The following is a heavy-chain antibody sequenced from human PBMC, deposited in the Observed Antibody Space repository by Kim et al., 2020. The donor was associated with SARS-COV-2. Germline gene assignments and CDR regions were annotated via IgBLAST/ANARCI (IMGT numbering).Heavy chain of an antibody. D-gene: IGHD6-19*01. CDR2: INHNGST. CDR1: GGSFSGYY. Sequence: SETLSLTCAVYGGSFSGYYWSWIRQPPGKGLEWIGEINHNGSTHYNPSLKSRVTISVDTSKNQFSRKPSSVTAADTAVFYCASFAKRPEIAVAAYGGQGTLVTVSS. V-gene: IGHV4-34*01. CDR3: ASFAKRPEIAVAAY. J-gene: IGHJ4*02.